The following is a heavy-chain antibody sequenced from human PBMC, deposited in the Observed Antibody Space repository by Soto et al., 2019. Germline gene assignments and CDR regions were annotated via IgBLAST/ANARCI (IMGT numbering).Heavy chain of an antibody. CDR2: VNPGNCDT. J-gene: IGHJ4*02. Sequence: QVQLVQSGAEVKKAGASVKVSCKASGYTFTSYAVNWVRQAPGQSLEWVGWVNPGNCDTRYSEEFQNRVTITRDTSATTAYMELTSLTSEDTAVYYCASRPGLEQGLVLDYWGQGTLVTVSS. V-gene: IGHV1-3*01. D-gene: IGHD6-19*01. CDR3: ASRPGLEQGLVLDY. CDR1: GYTFTSYA.